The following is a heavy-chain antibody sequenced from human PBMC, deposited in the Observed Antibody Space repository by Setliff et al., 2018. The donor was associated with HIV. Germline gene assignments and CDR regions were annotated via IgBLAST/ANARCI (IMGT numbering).Heavy chain of an antibody. D-gene: IGHD2-15*01. Sequence: PSETLSLTCTISGGSISNYYWGWIRQPPGKGLEWIGSIYYSGSTYYNPSLKSRVTISVDTSKNQFSLKLSSVTAADTAVYYCARSRRYCSGGSCGDGFFDYWGQGTLVTVSS. CDR1: GGSISNYY. CDR3: ARSRRYCSGGSCGDGFFDY. V-gene: IGHV4-39*01. J-gene: IGHJ4*02. CDR2: IYYSGST.